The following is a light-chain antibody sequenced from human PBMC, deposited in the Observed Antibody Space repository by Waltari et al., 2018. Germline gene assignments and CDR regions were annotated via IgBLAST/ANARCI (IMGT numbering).Light chain of an antibody. V-gene: IGKV3-15*01. CDR2: GAS. Sequence: EIVMTQSPGTLSVSQGERATLSCRASQSIGSSLVWSQQKPGQGPRLLIYGASTRATDIPARFSGSGSGKDFTLTIHGLQSEDFAFYYCQQYNEWPHTFGQGTKLEI. CDR3: QQYNEWPHT. J-gene: IGKJ2*01. CDR1: QSIGSS.